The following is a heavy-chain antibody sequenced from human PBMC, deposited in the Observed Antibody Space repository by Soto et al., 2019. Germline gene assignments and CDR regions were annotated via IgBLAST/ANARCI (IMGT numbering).Heavy chain of an antibody. D-gene: IGHD2-21*01. CDR3: AAILGAHWYFDL. V-gene: IGHV4-30-4*01. CDR2: IYDSGST. CDR1: GGSISSGNYY. Sequence: QVQLQESGPGLVKPSQTLSLTCTVSGGSISSGNYYWSWIRQPPGKGLEWIGYIYDSGSTYYNPSLKSRITISIDTSKNQFSLKLSSVTAADTAVYYCAAILGAHWYFDLWGRGTLVTVSS. J-gene: IGHJ2*01.